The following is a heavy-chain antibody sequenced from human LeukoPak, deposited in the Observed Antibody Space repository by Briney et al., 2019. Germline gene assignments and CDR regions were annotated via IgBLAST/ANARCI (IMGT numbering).Heavy chain of an antibody. J-gene: IGHJ5*02. Sequence: SETLSLTCAVYGGSFSGYYWSWIRQPPGKGLEWMGEIIYSGSTNYNTSSKSRVTISVDTSKNQFSLQLSTLTAVATAVYSCGGRRAHYDGSGSSRPNSLDPWGERTLVTVSS. CDR3: GGRRAHYDGSGSSRPNSLDP. V-gene: IGHV4-34*12. CDR2: IIYSGST. D-gene: IGHD3-10*01. CDR1: GGSFSGYY.